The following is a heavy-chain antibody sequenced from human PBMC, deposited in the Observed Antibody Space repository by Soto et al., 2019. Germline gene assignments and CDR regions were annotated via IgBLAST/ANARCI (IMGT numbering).Heavy chain of an antibody. CDR3: AHRVLRTVFGLVTTTAIYFDF. Sequence: QITLNESGPTQVNPRQTLTLTCTFSGFSLTTSGVGVGGIRQSPGKAPEWLALIYWDGDKRYSPSLKSRLTITKDPSKNQVVLTMADLDAADTATYYCAHRVLRTVFGLVTTTAIYFDFWGQGTPVAVSS. CDR1: GFSLTTSGVG. V-gene: IGHV2-5*02. J-gene: IGHJ4*02. D-gene: IGHD3-3*01. CDR2: IYWDGDK.